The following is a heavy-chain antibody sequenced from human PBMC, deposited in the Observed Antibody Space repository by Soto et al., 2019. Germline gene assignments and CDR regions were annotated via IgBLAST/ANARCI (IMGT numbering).Heavy chain of an antibody. J-gene: IGHJ4*02. V-gene: IGHV1-58*01. D-gene: IGHD5-12*01. CDR1: GLTFSSSA. Sequence: GASVKVSCKASGLTFSSSAVQWVRQARGQRLEWIGWIVVGSGSTKYSQKFQERVTIMRDMSTSTAYMELNSLRSEDTAVYYCAAPPNRDAYNYGYWGQGTLVTVS. CDR2: IVVGSGST. CDR3: AAPPNRDAYNYGY.